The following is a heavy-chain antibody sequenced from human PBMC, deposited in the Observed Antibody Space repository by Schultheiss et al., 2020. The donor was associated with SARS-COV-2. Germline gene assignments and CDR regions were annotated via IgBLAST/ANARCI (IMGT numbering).Heavy chain of an antibody. CDR1: GFKFNTYS. D-gene: IGHD6-19*01. CDR2: ISSSSSYI. Sequence: GGSLRLSCAASGFKFNTYSMSWVRQAPGKGLEWVSSISSSSSYIYYADSVKGRFTISRDNAKNSVFLQMNSLRAEDTAVYYCARDFGSGWYFDYWGQGTLVTVSS. V-gene: IGHV3-21*01. CDR3: ARDFGSGWYFDY. J-gene: IGHJ4*02.